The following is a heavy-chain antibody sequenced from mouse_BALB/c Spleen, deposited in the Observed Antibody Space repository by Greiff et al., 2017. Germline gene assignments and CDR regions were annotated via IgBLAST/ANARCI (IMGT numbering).Heavy chain of an antibody. CDR2: INPGSGGT. CDR1: GYAFTNYL. Sequence: VKLQESGAELVRPGTSVKVSCKASGYAFTNYLIEWVKQRPGQGLEWIGVINPGSGGTNYNEKFKGKATLTADKSSSTAYMQLSSLTSDDSAVYFCARGGYRYYAMDYWGQGTSVTVSS. J-gene: IGHJ4*01. CDR3: ARGGYRYYAMDY. V-gene: IGHV1-54*01. D-gene: IGHD2-14*01.